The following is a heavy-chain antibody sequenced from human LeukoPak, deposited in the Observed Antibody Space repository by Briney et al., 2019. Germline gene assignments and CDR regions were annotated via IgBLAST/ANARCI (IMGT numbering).Heavy chain of an antibody. CDR1: GFAFRNYY. Sequence: PGGSLRLSCVVSGFAFRNYYMGWVRQTPGRGLEWVAMIGDDGSDKYYLGSLKGRFTISRDNAKNSLFLQMSGLTAEDTAVYYCAFLVQEPQYWGRGTVVTVSS. D-gene: IGHD3-3*01. CDR3: AFLVQEPQY. V-gene: IGHV3-7*01. CDR2: IGDDGSDK. J-gene: IGHJ1*01.